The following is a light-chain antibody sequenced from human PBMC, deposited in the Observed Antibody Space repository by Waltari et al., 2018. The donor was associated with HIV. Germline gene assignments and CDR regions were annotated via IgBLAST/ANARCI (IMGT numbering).Light chain of an antibody. CDR2: SSN. V-gene: IGLV1-44*01. CDR1: SSNIERNT. Sequence: QSVLTQPPSASGTPGQRVTISCSGSSSNIERNTVNWYQQFPGTTPKVVIYSSNQRPSGVPDRFSGARSGTSASRAISGLQSEDEAHYYCAAWDDSLDGYVFGPGTEVTVL. J-gene: IGLJ1*01. CDR3: AAWDDSLDGYV.